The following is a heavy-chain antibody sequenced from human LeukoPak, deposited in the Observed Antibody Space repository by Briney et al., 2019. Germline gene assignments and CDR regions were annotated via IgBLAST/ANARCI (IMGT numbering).Heavy chain of an antibody. V-gene: IGHV3-66*02. CDR2: IYSGGST. D-gene: IGHD6-19*01. CDR3: AREETIAVAGSDY. J-gene: IGHJ4*02. Sequence: GGSLRLSCAASGFTVSSNYMSWVRQAPGKGLEWVSVIYSGGSTYYADSVKGRFTISRDNSKNTLYLQMNSLRAGDTAVYYCAREETIAVAGSDYWGQGTLVTVSS. CDR1: GFTVSSNY.